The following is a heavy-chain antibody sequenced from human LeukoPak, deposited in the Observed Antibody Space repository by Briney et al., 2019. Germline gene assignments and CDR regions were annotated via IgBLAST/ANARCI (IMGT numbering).Heavy chain of an antibody. Sequence: ASVKVSCKASGYIFTDYYMHWVRQAPGQELGWMGRINPNSGGTNYAQKFQGRVTMTRDTSTSTVYMELSSLRSEDTAVYYCARVVRDAHGEGDYWGQGTLVTVSS. D-gene: IGHD6-13*01. CDR2: INPNSGGT. V-gene: IGHV1/OR15-1*04. J-gene: IGHJ4*02. CDR1: GYIFTDYY. CDR3: ARVVRDAHGEGDY.